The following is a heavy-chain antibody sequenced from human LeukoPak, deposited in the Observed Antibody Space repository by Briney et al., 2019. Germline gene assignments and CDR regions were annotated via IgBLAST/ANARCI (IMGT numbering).Heavy chain of an antibody. V-gene: IGHV3-30*04. D-gene: IGHD3-3*01. CDR1: GFTFSSYA. CDR2: ISYDGSNK. Sequence: PGGSLRLSCAASGFTFSSYAMHWVRQAPGKGLEWVAVISYDGSNKYYADSVKGRFTISRDNAKNSLYLQMNSLRAEDTAVYYCARDPGSGYFLWGQGTTVTVSS. CDR3: ARDPGSGYFL. J-gene: IGHJ6*02.